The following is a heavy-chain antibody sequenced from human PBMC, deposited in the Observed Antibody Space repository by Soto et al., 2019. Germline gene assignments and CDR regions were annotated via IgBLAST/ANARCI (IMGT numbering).Heavy chain of an antibody. V-gene: IGHV3-30*18. D-gene: IGHD3-16*01. CDR2: ISYDGSNK. CDR1: GFTFSSYG. Sequence: QVQLVESGGGVVQPGRSLRLSCAASGFTFSSYGMHWVRQAPGKGLEWVAVISYDGSNKYYADSVKGRFTISRDNSKNTLYLQMNSLRAEDTAVYYCAKDALWEFFDAFDIWGQGTMVTVSS. CDR3: AKDALWEFFDAFDI. J-gene: IGHJ3*02.